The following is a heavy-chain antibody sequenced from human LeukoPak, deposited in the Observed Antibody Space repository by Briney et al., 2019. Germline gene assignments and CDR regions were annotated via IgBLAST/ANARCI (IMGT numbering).Heavy chain of an antibody. CDR1: GITFSDHF. CDR2: INRSGSTI. Sequence: GGSLRLSCAASGITFSDHFMTWIRQAPGKGLEWVSYINRSGSTIYYADSVKGRFTISRDNAKNSLYLQMSNLRVEDTAVYYCAWVAAAWLEDGMDVWGQGTTVTVSS. J-gene: IGHJ6*02. V-gene: IGHV3-11*01. D-gene: IGHD6-25*01. CDR3: AWVAAAWLEDGMDV.